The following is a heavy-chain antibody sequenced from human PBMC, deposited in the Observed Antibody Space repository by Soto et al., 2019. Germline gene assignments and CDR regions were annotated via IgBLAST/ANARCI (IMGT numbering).Heavy chain of an antibody. Sequence: SVKVSCKASGGTFSSYAISWVRQAPGQGLEWMGGIIPIFGTANYAKKFQGRVTITADESTSTAYMELSSLRSEDTAVYYCARDQGYSSSRDIRNYYYGMDVWGQGTTVTVSS. J-gene: IGHJ6*02. D-gene: IGHD6-13*01. CDR2: IIPIFGTA. CDR3: ARDQGYSSSRDIRNYYYGMDV. V-gene: IGHV1-69*13. CDR1: GGTFSSYA.